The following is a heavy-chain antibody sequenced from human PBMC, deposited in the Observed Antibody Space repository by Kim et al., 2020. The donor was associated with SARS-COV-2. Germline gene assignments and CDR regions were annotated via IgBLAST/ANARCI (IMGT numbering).Heavy chain of an antibody. V-gene: IGHV4-39*01. Sequence: SETLSLTCTVSGGSISSSSYYWGWIRQPPGKGLEWIGSIYYSGSTYYNPSLKSRVTISVDTSKNQFSLKLSSVTAADTAVYYCARQIKYGFISSSWYFD. D-gene: IGHD6-13*01. CDR1: GGSISSSSYY. J-gene: IGHJ4*01. CDR3: ARQIKYGFISSSWYFD. CDR2: IYYSGST.